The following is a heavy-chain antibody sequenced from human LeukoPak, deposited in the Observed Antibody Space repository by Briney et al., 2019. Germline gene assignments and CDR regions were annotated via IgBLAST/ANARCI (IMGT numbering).Heavy chain of an antibody. V-gene: IGHV1-8*02. CDR3: ARVSALRGVFLGY. CDR1: GYTFTGYY. J-gene: IGHJ4*02. Sequence: ASVKVSCKASGYTFTGYYMHWVRQAPGQGLEWMGWMNPNSGNTGYAQKFQGRVTMTRNTSISTAYMELSSLRSEDTAVYYCARVSALRGVFLGYWGQGTLVTVSS. D-gene: IGHD3-10*01. CDR2: MNPNSGNT.